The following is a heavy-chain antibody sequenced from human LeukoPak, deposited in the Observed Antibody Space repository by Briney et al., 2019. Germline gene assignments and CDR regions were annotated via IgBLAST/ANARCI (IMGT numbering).Heavy chain of an antibody. J-gene: IGHJ4*02. CDR2: MRRGGNLE. D-gene: IGHD3/OR15-3a*01. CDR3: AKGWTWGIDY. Sequence: PGGSLKLSCAVSGVSLRFSGMHWVRQAPGKGLEWVAFMRRGGNLETYTDSVKGRFTISIDESQNALFLEMKSLRPDDTAIYYCAKGWTWGIDYWGQGAPVTVSS. V-gene: IGHV3-30*02. CDR1: GVSLRFSG.